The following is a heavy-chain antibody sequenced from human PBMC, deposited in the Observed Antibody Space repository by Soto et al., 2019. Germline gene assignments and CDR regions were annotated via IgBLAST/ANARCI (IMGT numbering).Heavy chain of an antibody. Sequence: GGSLRLSCAASGFTFSDYYMSWIRQAPGKGLEWVSYISSSGSTIYYADSVKGRFTISRDNAKNSLYLRMNSLRAEDTAVYYCARSSMALGYYFDYWGQGTLVTVSS. V-gene: IGHV3-11*01. J-gene: IGHJ4*02. CDR2: ISSSGSTI. CDR3: ARSSMALGYYFDY. CDR1: GFTFSDYY. D-gene: IGHD3-10*01.